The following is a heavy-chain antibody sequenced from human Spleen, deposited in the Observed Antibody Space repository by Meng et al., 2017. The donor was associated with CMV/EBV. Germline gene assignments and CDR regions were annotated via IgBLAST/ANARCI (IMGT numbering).Heavy chain of an antibody. CDR2: ISTYKDKT. J-gene: IGHJ6*02. CDR1: GYTFTSYG. CDR3: ARDSPLRNFDWLLKMHSNYGMDV. D-gene: IGHD3-9*01. Sequence: ASVKVSCKASGYTFTSYGINWVRQAPGQGLEWMGWISTYKDKTNYSQKLQGRLTMTTDTSTSTAYMELSSLRSDDTAVYYCARDSPLRNFDWLLKMHSNYGMDVWGQGTTVTVSS. V-gene: IGHV1-18*01.